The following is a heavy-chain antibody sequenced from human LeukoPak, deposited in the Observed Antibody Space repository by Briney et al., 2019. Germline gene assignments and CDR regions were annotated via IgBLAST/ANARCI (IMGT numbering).Heavy chain of an antibody. J-gene: IGHJ4*02. CDR3: ARVVPNRSSTSCPFDY. CDR1: GYTFTSYG. Sequence: GASVKVSCKASGYTFTSYGISWVRQAPGQGLEWMGWISAYNGNTNYAQKLQGRVTMTTDTSTSTAYMELRSLRSDDTAVYYCARVVPNRSSTSCPFDYWGQGTLVTVSS. D-gene: IGHD2-2*01. V-gene: IGHV1-18*01. CDR2: ISAYNGNT.